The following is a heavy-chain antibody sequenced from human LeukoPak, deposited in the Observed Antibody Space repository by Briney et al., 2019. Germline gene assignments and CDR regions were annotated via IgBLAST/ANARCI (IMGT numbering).Heavy chain of an antibody. CDR3: ARQGPRTGSYNFPFDY. CDR2: IYYSGST. V-gene: IGHV4-39*01. D-gene: IGHD3-10*01. CDR1: GGSISSSTYY. J-gene: IGHJ4*02. Sequence: PSETLSLTCTVSGGSISSSTYYWGWIRQSPGKGLEWIGSIYYSGSTYYNPSLKSRVTISVDTSKNQFSLKLSSVTAADTGVYYCARQGPRTGSYNFPFDYWGQGTLVTVSS.